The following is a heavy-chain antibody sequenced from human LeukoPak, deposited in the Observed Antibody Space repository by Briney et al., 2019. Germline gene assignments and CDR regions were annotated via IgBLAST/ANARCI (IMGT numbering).Heavy chain of an antibody. D-gene: IGHD6-6*01. CDR1: GYTFTGYY. Sequence: ASVKVSCKASGYTFTGYYMHWVRQAPGQGLEWMGRINPNSGGTNYAQKFQGRVTMTRETSISTAYMELSRLRSDDTAVYYCARDRSSSSELTFDYWGQGTLVTVSS. J-gene: IGHJ4*02. V-gene: IGHV1-2*06. CDR3: ARDRSSSSELTFDY. CDR2: INPNSGGT.